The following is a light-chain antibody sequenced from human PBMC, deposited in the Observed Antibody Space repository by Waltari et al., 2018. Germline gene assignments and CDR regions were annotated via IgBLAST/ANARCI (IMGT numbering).Light chain of an antibody. Sequence: QLVLTQSPSASASLGASVKLTCTPSSGHSRHLIPWHQQRPEKGPRYLMKVNSDGSHSKGDEIPDRFSGSSAGAERYLTISSLQSEDEADYYCQTGGHGTWVFGGGTKLTVL. J-gene: IGLJ3*02. CDR2: VNSDGSH. V-gene: IGLV4-69*01. CDR3: QTGGHGTWV. CDR1: SGHSRHL.